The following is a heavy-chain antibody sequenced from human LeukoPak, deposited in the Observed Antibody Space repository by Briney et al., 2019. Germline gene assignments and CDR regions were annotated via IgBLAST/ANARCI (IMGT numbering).Heavy chain of an antibody. D-gene: IGHD4-17*01. Sequence: GGPLKLSCAASGFTFSGSAMHWVRQASGKGLEWVGRIRSKANSYATAYAASVKGRFTISRDDSKNTAYLQMNSLKTEDTAVYYCTSSTTVTTYWGQGTLVTVSS. V-gene: IGHV3-73*01. J-gene: IGHJ4*02. CDR3: TSSTTVTTY. CDR2: IRSKANSYAT. CDR1: GFTFSGSA.